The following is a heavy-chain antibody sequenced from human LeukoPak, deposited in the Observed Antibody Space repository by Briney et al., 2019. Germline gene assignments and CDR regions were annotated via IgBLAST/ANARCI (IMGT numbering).Heavy chain of an antibody. J-gene: IGHJ6*02. V-gene: IGHV4-59*01. Sequence: SETLSLTCTVSGGSISNYYWSWIRQPPGKGLEWIGYIYYSGSTNYNPSLKSRVTISVDTSKNQFSLKLSSVTAADTAVYYCARDFSGSSSYDYYYYGMDVWGQGTTVTVSS. CDR2: IYYSGST. D-gene: IGHD6-13*01. CDR1: GGSISNYY. CDR3: ARDFSGSSSYDYYYYGMDV.